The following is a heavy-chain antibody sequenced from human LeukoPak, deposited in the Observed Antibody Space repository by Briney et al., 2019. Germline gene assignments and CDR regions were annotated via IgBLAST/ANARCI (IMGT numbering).Heavy chain of an antibody. CDR3: ARGRGGSYHY. D-gene: IGHD1-26*01. Sequence: PGGSLRLSCAASGYTYNNDWVHWAPHARGWGLVWVSRINTDGSTTTDADCVKSRFTISRDNAKNTLYLQTNSRRVEDTAVYYCARGRGGSYHYWGQGTLVTASS. CDR1: GYTYNNDW. V-gene: IGHV3-74*01. J-gene: IGHJ4*02. CDR2: INTDGSTT.